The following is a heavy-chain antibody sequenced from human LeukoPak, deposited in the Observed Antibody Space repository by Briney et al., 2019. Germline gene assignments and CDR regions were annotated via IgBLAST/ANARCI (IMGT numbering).Heavy chain of an antibody. CDR2: VSYGGNT. Sequence: PSETLSLTCTVSGVSRSSDYWNWIRQPPGKGLEWIGYVSYGGNTNYNPSLKSRVTISVDTSKNQFSLKLSSVTAADTAVYYCARGLQWDLQAIDIWGQGTMVTVSS. D-gene: IGHD1-26*01. CDR3: ARGLQWDLQAIDI. J-gene: IGHJ3*02. V-gene: IGHV4-59*01. CDR1: GVSRSSDY.